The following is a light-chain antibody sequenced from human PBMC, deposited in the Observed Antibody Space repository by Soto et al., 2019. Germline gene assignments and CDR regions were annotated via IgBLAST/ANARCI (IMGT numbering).Light chain of an antibody. V-gene: IGKV1-39*01. J-gene: IGKJ2*01. Sequence: DIQMTQSPSSLSASVEDRVTITCRASQSINSYLNWYQQKPGKAPKLLIYTRSSLQSGVPSRFRGSGSGTDFTLTISSLQPEDFATYYCQQSYSTPYTFGQGTKLEIK. CDR3: QQSYSTPYT. CDR1: QSINSY. CDR2: TRS.